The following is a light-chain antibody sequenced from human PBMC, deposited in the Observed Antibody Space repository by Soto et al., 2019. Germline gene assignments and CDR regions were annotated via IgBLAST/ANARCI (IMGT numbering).Light chain of an antibody. CDR1: SSNIGSNT. CDR2: SNN. J-gene: IGLJ1*01. Sequence: QSVLTQPPSASGTPGQRVTISCSGSSSNIGSNTVNWYQQLPGTAPKLLIYSNNQRPSGVPDRFSGSKSGTSASLAISGLQSEEEADYYCAAWDDSLNGGVFGTGTKLTVL. V-gene: IGLV1-44*01. CDR3: AAWDDSLNGGV.